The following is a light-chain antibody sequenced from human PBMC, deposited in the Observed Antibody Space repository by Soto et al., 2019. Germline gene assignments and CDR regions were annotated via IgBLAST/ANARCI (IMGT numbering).Light chain of an antibody. CDR2: RTS. J-gene: IGLJ3*02. Sequence: QAVVTQEPSLTVSPGGTVTLTCALTTGAVTSDYYPNWFQRKPGQALRTLIYRTSNKHSWTPARFSGSLLGGKAALTLSGVLPEDEADYYCVLLYGGAWVFGGATKLTVL. CDR1: TGAVTSDYY. CDR3: VLLYGGAWV. V-gene: IGLV7-43*01.